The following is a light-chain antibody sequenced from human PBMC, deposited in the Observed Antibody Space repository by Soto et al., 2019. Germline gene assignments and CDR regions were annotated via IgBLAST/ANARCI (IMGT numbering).Light chain of an antibody. V-gene: IGKV3-15*01. CDR2: AAS. J-gene: IGKJ4*01. Sequence: EIVMTQSPATLSVSPGEGATLSCRASQSVGSNLAWYQQKPGQAPRLLIYAASTRATGIPARFSGSGSGTEFTLTISSLQSEAFAVYYCQQFNNWPSLTFGGGTKVEIK. CDR1: QSVGSN. CDR3: QQFNNWPSLT.